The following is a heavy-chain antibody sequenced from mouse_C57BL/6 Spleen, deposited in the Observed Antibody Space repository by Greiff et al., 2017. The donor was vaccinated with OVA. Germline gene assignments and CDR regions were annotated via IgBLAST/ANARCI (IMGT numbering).Heavy chain of an antibody. J-gene: IGHJ4*01. CDR2: INYDGSST. Sequence: EVMLVESEGGLVQPGSSMKLSCTAPGFTFSDYYMAWVRQVPEKGLEWVANINYDGSSTYYLDSLKSRFIISRDNAKNILYLQMSSLKSEDTATYYCARGYSNSYYYAMDYWGQGTSVTVSS. CDR1: GFTFSDYY. V-gene: IGHV5-16*01. D-gene: IGHD2-5*01. CDR3: ARGYSNSYYYAMDY.